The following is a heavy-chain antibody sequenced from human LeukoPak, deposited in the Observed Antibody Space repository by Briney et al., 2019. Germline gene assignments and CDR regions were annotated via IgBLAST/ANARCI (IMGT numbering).Heavy chain of an antibody. V-gene: IGHV4-39*01. CDR2: IYYSGST. J-gene: IGHJ4*02. CDR1: GGSISSSSYY. D-gene: IGHD6-19*01. CDR3: AGYRISVAGSFDY. Sequence: SETLSLTCTVSGGSISSSSYYWGWIRQPPGKGLEWIGSIYYSGSTYYNPSLKSRVTISVDTSKNQFSLKLSSVTAADTAVYYCAGYRISVAGSFDYWGQGTLVTVSS.